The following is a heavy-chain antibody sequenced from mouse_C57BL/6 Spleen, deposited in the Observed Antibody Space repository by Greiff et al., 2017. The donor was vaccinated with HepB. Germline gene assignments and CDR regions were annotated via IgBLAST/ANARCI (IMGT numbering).Heavy chain of an antibody. CDR3: ASHYYGSVDY. V-gene: IGHV1-61*01. J-gene: IGHJ2*01. CDR1: GYTFTSYW. D-gene: IGHD1-1*01. Sequence: VQLQQPGAELVRPGSSVKLSCKASGYTFTSYWMDWVKQRPGQGLEWIGNIYPSDSETHYNQKFKDKATLTVDKSSSTAYMQLSSLTSEDSAVYYCASHYYGSVDYWGQGTTLTVSS. CDR2: IYPSDSET.